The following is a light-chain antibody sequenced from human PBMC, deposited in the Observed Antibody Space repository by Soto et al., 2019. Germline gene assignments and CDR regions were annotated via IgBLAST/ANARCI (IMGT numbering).Light chain of an antibody. J-gene: IGKJ4*01. V-gene: IGKV1-5*03. CDR1: QSIRSL. Sequence: DIQMTQSPSTLSACVGDRVSVTCRASQSIRSLVGCYQQIPGKAPKLLIYKASSLESGVPSRFSGSGSGTEFTLTISSLQPDDFATYYCQPYNIYPLIFGGGTKVDIK. CDR2: KAS. CDR3: QPYNIYPLI.